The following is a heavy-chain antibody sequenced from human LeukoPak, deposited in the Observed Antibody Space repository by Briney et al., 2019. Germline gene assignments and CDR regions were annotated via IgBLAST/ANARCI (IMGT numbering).Heavy chain of an antibody. CDR1: EITLSNYG. V-gene: IGHV3-23*01. Sequence: GGSLRLSCAVSEITLSNYGMTWVRQAPGKGLEWVAGISDTGGRTNYADSVKGRFTISRDNPKNTLYLQMNSLRAEDTAVYFCAKRGVVIRVILVGFHKEAYYFDSRGQGALVTVSS. D-gene: IGHD3-22*01. CDR2: ISDTGGRT. CDR3: AKRGVVIRVILVGFHKEAYYFDS. J-gene: IGHJ4*02.